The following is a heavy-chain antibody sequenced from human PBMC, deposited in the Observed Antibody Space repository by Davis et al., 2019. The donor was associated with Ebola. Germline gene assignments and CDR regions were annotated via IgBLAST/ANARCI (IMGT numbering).Heavy chain of an antibody. Sequence: MPSETLSLTCSVSGDSIRYFYWSWIRQPPGKGLEWIGYIYDSGITNYNPSLKSRLTMSVDTSKNQFSLKLSSVTAADTAVYYCARVGYDSSGYYLTYYFDDWGQGTLVTVSS. CDR3: ARVGYDSSGYYLTYYFDD. D-gene: IGHD3-22*01. J-gene: IGHJ4*02. CDR1: GDSIRYFY. V-gene: IGHV4-59*01. CDR2: IYDSGIT.